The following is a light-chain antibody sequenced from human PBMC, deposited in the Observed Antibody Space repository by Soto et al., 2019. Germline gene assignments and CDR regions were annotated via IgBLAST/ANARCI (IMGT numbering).Light chain of an antibody. J-gene: IGLJ2*01. CDR2: DDN. Sequence: QSGLTQPPSVSAAPRQRVTISCSGSSSNIGNNYVSWYQQLPKTAPKLLIYDDNKPPSGIPDRFSGSKSGTSGTLDITGLQTGDEADYYCGTWDSSLRAVVFGGGTKLTVL. CDR3: GTWDSSLRAVV. V-gene: IGLV1-51*01. CDR1: SSNIGNNY.